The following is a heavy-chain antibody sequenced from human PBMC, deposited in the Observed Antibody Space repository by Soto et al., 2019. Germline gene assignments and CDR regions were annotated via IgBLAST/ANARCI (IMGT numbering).Heavy chain of an antibody. V-gene: IGHV1-8*01. Sequence: GASVKVSCKASGCIFTSSDINWVRQATGQGLEWLGWMNPNSGNTGYAQKFQGRITLTRSTSINTAYLELSSLSSDDSAVYYCARGASPWGQGTLVTVSS. CDR1: GCIFTSSD. CDR2: MNPNSGNT. CDR3: ARGASP. J-gene: IGHJ5*02.